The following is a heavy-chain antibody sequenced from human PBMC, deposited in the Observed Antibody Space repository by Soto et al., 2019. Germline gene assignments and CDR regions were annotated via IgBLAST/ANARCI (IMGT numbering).Heavy chain of an antibody. CDR3: GRELSGYMFGPGEVY. V-gene: IGHV4-30-4*01. Sequence: KPSETLSLTCTVSGESISGGDHYWSWIRQPPGKGLEWLGYISSSGTAYSSPSLKSRVTLSLDTSKNQFSLQMTSVTDTDTAVYFCGRELSGYMFGPGEVYWGQGILVTAPQ. D-gene: IGHD5-18*01. CDR1: GESISGGDHY. J-gene: IGHJ4*02. CDR2: ISSSGTA.